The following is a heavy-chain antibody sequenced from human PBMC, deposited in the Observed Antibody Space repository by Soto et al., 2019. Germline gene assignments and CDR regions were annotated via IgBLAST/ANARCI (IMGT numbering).Heavy chain of an antibody. CDR3: ARDRNGFDY. D-gene: IGHD4-4*01. CDR1: GFTFSSYA. J-gene: IGHJ4*02. Sequence: GGSLRLSCAASGFTFSSYATHWVRQAPGKGLEWVAVISYDGSNKYYADSVKGRFTISRDNSKNTLYLQMNSLRAEDTAVYYCARDRNGFDYWGQGTLVTVS. CDR2: ISYDGSNK. V-gene: IGHV3-30-3*01.